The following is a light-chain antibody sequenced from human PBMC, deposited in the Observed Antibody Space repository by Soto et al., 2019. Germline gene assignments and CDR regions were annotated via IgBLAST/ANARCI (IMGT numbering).Light chain of an antibody. CDR1: QSVSIN. V-gene: IGKV3-15*01. CDR2: GAS. Sequence: EIVMTQSPAPLSVPPGERATLSCSASQSVSINLAWYQQKPGQAPRLLIYGASARATGIPASFSGSGSGTELTLSISSLQSEDCAVYYCQQYNIRPNTFGQGTKLEI. J-gene: IGKJ2*01. CDR3: QQYNIRPNT.